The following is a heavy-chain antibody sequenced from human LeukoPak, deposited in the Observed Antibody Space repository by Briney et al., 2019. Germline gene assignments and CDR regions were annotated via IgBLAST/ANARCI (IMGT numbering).Heavy chain of an antibody. CDR3: ARVWDDYGDYLWGYYYYGMDV. D-gene: IGHD4-17*01. V-gene: IGHV3-74*01. CDR2: INSDGSST. CDR1: GFTFSSYW. J-gene: IGHJ6*02. Sequence: GGSLRLSCAASGFTFSSYWMHWVRQAPGKGLVWDSRINSDGSSTSYADSVKGRFTISRDNAKNTLYLQMNSLRAEDTAVYYCARVWDDYGDYLWGYYYYGMDVWGQGTTVTVSS.